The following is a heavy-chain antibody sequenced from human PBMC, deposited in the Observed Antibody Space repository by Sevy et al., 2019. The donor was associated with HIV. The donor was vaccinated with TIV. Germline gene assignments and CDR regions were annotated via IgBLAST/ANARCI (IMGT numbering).Heavy chain of an antibody. CDR3: AITKDYYDSSGYPFDY. J-gene: IGHJ4*02. V-gene: IGHV1-24*01. D-gene: IGHD3-22*01. Sequence: ASVKVSCKVSGYTLIQLSMHWVRQVPGKGLEWMGSFDPEDGETNYAQKLQGRVTMTEDTSTDTAYMELSSLNSEDTAIFYCAITKDYYDSSGYPFDYWGQGTLVTISS. CDR2: FDPEDGET. CDR1: GYTLIQLS.